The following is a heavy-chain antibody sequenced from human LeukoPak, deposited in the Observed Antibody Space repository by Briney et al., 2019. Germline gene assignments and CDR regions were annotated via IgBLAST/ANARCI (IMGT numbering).Heavy chain of an antibody. V-gene: IGHV1-18*01. CDR2: ISAYNGNT. J-gene: IGHJ6*02. CDR3: TTCLNGAGQPVAIYYYGMDV. CDR1: GYTFTSYG. D-gene: IGHD2-2*01. Sequence: ASVKVSCKASGYTFTSYGISWVRQAPGQGLEWMGWISAYNGNTNYAQKLQGRVTMTEDTSADTAYMELSSLRSEDTAVYYCTTCLNGAGQPVAIYYYGMDVWGQGTTVTVSS.